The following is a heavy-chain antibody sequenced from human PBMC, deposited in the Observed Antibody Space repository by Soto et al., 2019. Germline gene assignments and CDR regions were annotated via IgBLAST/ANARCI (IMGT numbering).Heavy chain of an antibody. J-gene: IGHJ5*02. CDR1: GITFSSYA. CDR3: ARAISGYVT. CDR2: INAGNGDT. V-gene: IGHV1-3*01. Sequence: QVQLVLSGAEMKKPGASVKVSCKASGITFSSYAMHWVRQAPGQRLEWMGWINAGNGDTRYSQIFQGRVTLTRDTSASTVYLDLSSLRSEDTAIYYCARAISGYVTWGQGTLVTVSS. D-gene: IGHD5-12*01.